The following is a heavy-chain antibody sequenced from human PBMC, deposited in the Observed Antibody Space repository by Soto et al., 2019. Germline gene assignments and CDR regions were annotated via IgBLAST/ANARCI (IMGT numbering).Heavy chain of an antibody. J-gene: IGHJ6*02. CDR2: FDPEDGET. CDR3: ATGRLTSYGMDV. CDR1: GYTLTELS. V-gene: IGHV1-24*01. Sequence: GASVKVSCKVSGYTLTELSVHWVRQAPGKGLEWMGGFDPEDGETIYAQKFQGRLTMTEDTSTDTAYMDLSSLRSEDTAVYYCATGRLTSYGMDVWGQGTTVTVSS.